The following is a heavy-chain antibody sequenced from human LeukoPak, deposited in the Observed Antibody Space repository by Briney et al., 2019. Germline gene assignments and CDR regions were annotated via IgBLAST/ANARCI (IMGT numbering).Heavy chain of an antibody. CDR3: ARVRTLEY. D-gene: IGHD3-10*01. CDR2: INGDRSFT. V-gene: IGHV3-74*01. J-gene: IGHJ4*02. CDR1: GFIVSSYW. Sequence: GGSLRLSCAASGFIVSSYWMYWVRQAPGKGLVWVSLINGDRSFTTYADSVEGRFTISIDTAKGTLYLQMNSLRAKDTAVYYCARVRTLEYWGGGPLVSVSS.